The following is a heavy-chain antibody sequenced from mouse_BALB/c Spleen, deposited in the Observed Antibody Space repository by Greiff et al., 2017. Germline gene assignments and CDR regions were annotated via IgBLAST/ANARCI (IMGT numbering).Heavy chain of an antibody. V-gene: IGHV5-6-5*01. CDR1: GFTFSSYA. CDR2: ISSGGST. Sequence: VMLVESGGGLVKPGGSLKLSCAASGFTFSSYAMSWVRQTPEKRLEWVASISSGGSTYYPDSVKGRFTISRDNARNILYLQMSSLRSEDTAMYYCAREGIYYGNYFDYWGQGTTLTVSS. CDR3: AREGIYYGNYFDY. J-gene: IGHJ2*01. D-gene: IGHD2-1*01.